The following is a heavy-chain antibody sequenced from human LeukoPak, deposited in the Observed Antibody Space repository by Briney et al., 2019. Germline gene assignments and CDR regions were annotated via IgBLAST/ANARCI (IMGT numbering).Heavy chain of an antibody. CDR1: GFTFTSYS. CDR2: ISGGGGST. D-gene: IGHD3-10*01. J-gene: IGHJ4*02. CDR3: AKDKVELWFGELLLFFDY. Sequence: PGGSLRLSCAASGFTFTSYSMNWVRQAPGKGLEWVSTISGGGGSTYYADSVKGRFTISRDNSKNTLYLQVNSLRAEDTAVYYCAKDKVELWFGELLLFFDYWGQGTLVTVSS. V-gene: IGHV3-23*01.